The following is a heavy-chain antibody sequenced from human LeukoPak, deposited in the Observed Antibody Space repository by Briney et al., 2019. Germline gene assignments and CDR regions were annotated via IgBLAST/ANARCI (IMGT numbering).Heavy chain of an antibody. CDR3: ARVHSQWLVLNY. CDR1: RYTFTSYD. Sequence: GASVKLSCKASRYTFTSYDITWVRQATGQGLEWMGWMNPNSGNTGYAQKFQGRVTMTRNTSISTAYMELSSLRSEDTAVYSCARVHSQWLVLNYWGQGTLVTVSS. J-gene: IGHJ4*02. D-gene: IGHD6-19*01. CDR2: MNPNSGNT. V-gene: IGHV1-8*01.